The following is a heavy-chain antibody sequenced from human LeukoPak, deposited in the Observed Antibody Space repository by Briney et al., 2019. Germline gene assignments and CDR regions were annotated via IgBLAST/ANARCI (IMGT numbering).Heavy chain of an antibody. V-gene: IGHV5-51*01. D-gene: IGHD6-13*01. Sequence: GESIKTACKGSGYSFTNYWIAWVRQLPGKGLEWMGIIYPGDSDTRYSPSFQGQVTISADKSISTTYLHWSSLKASDTAMYYCASPIFGYTSSWDGIPWGQGTLVTVSS. CDR2: IYPGDSDT. CDR1: GYSFTNYW. CDR3: ASPIFGYTSSWDGIP. J-gene: IGHJ5*02.